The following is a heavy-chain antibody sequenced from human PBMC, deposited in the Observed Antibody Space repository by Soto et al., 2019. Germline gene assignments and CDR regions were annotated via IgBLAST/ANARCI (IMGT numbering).Heavy chain of an antibody. CDR2: IYYTGST. CDR3: ARNRDYFDSSGYGY. Sequence: SETLSLTCTVSGASISSYYWNWIRQPPGKGLEWIGYIYYTGSTNYNPSLKGRVTISVDTSKNQFSLKLSSVTAADTAVYYCARNRDYFDSSGYGYWGQGTLVTVSS. J-gene: IGHJ4*02. CDR1: GASISSYY. D-gene: IGHD3-22*01. V-gene: IGHV4-59*01.